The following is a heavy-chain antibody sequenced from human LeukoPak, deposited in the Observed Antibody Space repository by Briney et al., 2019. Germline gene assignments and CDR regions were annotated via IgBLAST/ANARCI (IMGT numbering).Heavy chain of an antibody. CDR3: ARGLQVYYDFWSGYYGYYYYYMDV. CDR1: GYTFTGYY. D-gene: IGHD3-3*01. CDR2: INPNSGGT. Sequence: ASVKVSCKASGYTFTGYYMHWVRQAPGQGLEWMGWINPNSGGTNYAQKFQGRVTMTRDTSISTAYMELSSLRSEDTAVYYCARGLQVYYDFWSGYYGYYYYYMDVWGKGTTVTVSS. J-gene: IGHJ6*03. V-gene: IGHV1-2*02.